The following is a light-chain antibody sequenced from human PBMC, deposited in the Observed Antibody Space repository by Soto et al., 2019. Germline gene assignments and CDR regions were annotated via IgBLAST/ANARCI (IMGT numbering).Light chain of an antibody. CDR2: GAS. V-gene: IGKV3-20*01. CDR3: QQYNNWPPYT. CDR1: QSVSSTY. J-gene: IGKJ2*01. Sequence: EIVLTQSPGTLSLSPGERGTLSCRASQSVSSTYLAWYQQKPGQAPRLLIYGASNRATGIPDRFSGSGSGTDFTLTITRLEPEDFAVYYCQQYNNWPPYTFGQGTKLEIK.